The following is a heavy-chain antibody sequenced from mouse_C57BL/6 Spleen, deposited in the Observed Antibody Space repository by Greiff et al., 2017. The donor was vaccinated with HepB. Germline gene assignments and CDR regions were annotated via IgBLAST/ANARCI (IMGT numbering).Heavy chain of an antibody. CDR3: ARRYDYDWFAY. CDR2: INPGSGGT. Sequence: VQLQQSGAELVRPGTSVKVSCKASGYAFTNYLIEWVKQRPGQGLEWIGVINPGSGGTNYNEKFKGKATLTADKSSSTAYMQLSSLTSEDSAVYFCARRYDYDWFAYWGQGTLVTVSA. V-gene: IGHV1-54*01. J-gene: IGHJ3*01. D-gene: IGHD2-4*01. CDR1: GYAFTNYL.